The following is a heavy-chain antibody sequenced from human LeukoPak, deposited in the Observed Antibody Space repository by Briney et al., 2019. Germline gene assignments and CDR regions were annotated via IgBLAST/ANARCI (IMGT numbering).Heavy chain of an antibody. V-gene: IGHV4-39*07. Sequence: PSETLSLTCTVSGGSISSSSYYWGWIRQPPGKGLEWVGIIYYSGSTYYNPSLKSRVTISVDTSKNQFSLKLSSVTAAHTAVYYCARVLLLWGYCTNGVCRRWFDPWGQGTLVTVSS. CDR1: GGSISSSSYY. CDR3: ARVLLLWGYCTNGVCRRWFDP. CDR2: IYYSGST. J-gene: IGHJ5*02. D-gene: IGHD2-8*01.